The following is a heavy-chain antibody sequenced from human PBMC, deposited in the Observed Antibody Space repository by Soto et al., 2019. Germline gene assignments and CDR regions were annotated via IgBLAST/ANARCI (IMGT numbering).Heavy chain of an antibody. CDR3: ARVRYCSSTSCRNIKVRSYYFDY. J-gene: IGHJ4*02. CDR2: MNPNSGNT. V-gene: IGHV1-8*01. D-gene: IGHD2-2*01. Sequence: ASVKVSCKASGYTFTSYDINWVRQATGQGLEWMGWMNPNSGNTGYAQKFQGRVTMTRNTSISTAYMELSSLRSEDTAVYYCARVRYCSSTSCRNIKVRSYYFDYWGQGTLVTVSS. CDR1: GYTFTSYD.